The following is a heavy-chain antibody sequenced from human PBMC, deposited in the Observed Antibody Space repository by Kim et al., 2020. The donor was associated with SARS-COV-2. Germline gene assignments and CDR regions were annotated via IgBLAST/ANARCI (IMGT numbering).Heavy chain of an antibody. CDR3: ASVGGRVGSALDSYDV. CDR2: ISCNGGDS. V-gene: IGHV3-21*01. D-gene: IGHD3-16*01. CDR1: GFTFSSYA. Sequence: GGSLRLSCAASGFTFSSYAINWVRQAPGRGLEWVSSISCNGGDSYYADSVKGRFTISRYNAEDSLYLQMNSLRAEDTAVDYCASVGGRVGSALDSYDVWGQGIPVTVSS. J-gene: IGHJ6*02.